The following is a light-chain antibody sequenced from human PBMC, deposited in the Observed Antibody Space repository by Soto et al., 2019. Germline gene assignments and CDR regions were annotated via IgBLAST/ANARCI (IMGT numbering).Light chain of an antibody. CDR3: QTWGTGIQV. Sequence: QLVLTQSPSASASLGASVKLTCTLSSGHSSYAIAWHQQQPEKGPRYLMNLNSDGSHFKGDGIPDRFPGSSSGAERYLTISSLQSEDEADYYCQTWGTGIQVFGGGTKLTVL. CDR1: SGHSSYA. J-gene: IGLJ2*01. CDR2: LNSDGSH. V-gene: IGLV4-69*01.